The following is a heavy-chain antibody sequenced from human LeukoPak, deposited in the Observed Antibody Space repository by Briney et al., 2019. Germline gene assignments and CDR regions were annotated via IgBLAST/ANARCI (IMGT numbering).Heavy chain of an antibody. V-gene: IGHV1-2*02. J-gene: IGHJ4*02. D-gene: IGHD1-26*01. CDR1: GYTFADYY. CDR3: ARRGSWVPPDY. Sequence: ASVTVSCKASGYTFADYYMHWVRQAPGQGLEWMGWINPDSGGTNYAQKFQGRVTMTRDTSISTAYMELRRLRPDDTAVYYCARRGSWVPPDYWGQGTLVIVSS. CDR2: INPDSGGT.